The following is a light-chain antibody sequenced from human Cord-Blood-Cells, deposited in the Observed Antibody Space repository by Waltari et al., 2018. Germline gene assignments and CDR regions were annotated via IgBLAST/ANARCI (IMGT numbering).Light chain of an antibody. V-gene: IGLV3-25*03. Sequence: SYELTQPPSVSVSPGQTARITCSGDALPKQYAYWYQQKPGQAPVLVIYKASERPSGIPERCSGSSSGTTVTLTISGVQAEDEADYYCQSADSSGTYPVFGGGTKLTVL. CDR1: ALPKQY. CDR2: KAS. J-gene: IGLJ3*02. CDR3: QSADSSGTYPV.